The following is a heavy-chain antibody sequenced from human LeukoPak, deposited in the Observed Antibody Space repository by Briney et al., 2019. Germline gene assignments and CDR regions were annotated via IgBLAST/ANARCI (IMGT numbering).Heavy chain of an antibody. D-gene: IGHD1-1*01. CDR1: GFAFSDSW. V-gene: IGHV3-7*03. J-gene: IGHJ4*02. CDR2: IQQNGIEK. CDR3: ARDRDGKDY. Sequence: GGSLRLSCAAPGFAFSDSWMSWVRQAPGKGLEWVASIQQNGIEKYYVDSVKGRFTISRDNAKNSLDLQMNSLTAEDTAVYYCARDRDGKDYWGQGTLVTVSS.